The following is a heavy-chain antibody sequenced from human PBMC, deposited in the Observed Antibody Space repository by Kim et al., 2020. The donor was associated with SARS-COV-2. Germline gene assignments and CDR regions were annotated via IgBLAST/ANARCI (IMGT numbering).Heavy chain of an antibody. CDR1: GFTFSSYA. CDR3: ARDQAVAGTLRGGYYYGMDV. Sequence: GGSLRLSCAASGFTFSSYAMHWVRQAPGKGLEWVAVISYDGSNKYYADSVKGRFTISRDNSKNTLYLQMNSLRAEDTAVYYCARDQAVAGTLRGGYYYGMDVWGQGTTVTVSS. D-gene: IGHD6-19*01. CDR2: ISYDGSNK. J-gene: IGHJ6*02. V-gene: IGHV3-30-3*01.